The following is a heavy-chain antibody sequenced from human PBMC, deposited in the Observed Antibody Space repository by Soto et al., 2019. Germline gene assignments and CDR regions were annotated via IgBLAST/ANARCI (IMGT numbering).Heavy chain of an antibody. D-gene: IGHD2-2*01. CDR3: ARVYCSTTTCSGSKYFDL. Sequence: EAQLVESGGGLVQPGGSLRLSCAASRFTFNHYWMTWVRQAPGEGLEWVANIKQDGSETYYVDSVKGRFTISRDNAKNSLFLHMNSLRAEDTAVYYCARVYCSTTTCSGSKYFDLWGRGTLVAVSS. V-gene: IGHV3-7*01. J-gene: IGHJ2*01. CDR1: RFTFNHYW. CDR2: IKQDGSET.